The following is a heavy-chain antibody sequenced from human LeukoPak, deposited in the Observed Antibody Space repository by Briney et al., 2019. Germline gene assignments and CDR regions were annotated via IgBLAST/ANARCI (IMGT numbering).Heavy chain of an antibody. CDR3: TKSSGWLQSPFDY. CDR2: SGGRT. V-gene: IGHV3-23*01. D-gene: IGHD3-22*01. CDR1: GFIFSSCE. Sequence: PGGSLRLSCAGSGFIFSSCEMSWVRLAPLKGLEWVTGSGGRTFYAESVKGRFTISRDNSKNTLYLQMNSLRAEDTAVYYCTKSSGWLQSPFDYWGQGTLVTVSS. J-gene: IGHJ4*02.